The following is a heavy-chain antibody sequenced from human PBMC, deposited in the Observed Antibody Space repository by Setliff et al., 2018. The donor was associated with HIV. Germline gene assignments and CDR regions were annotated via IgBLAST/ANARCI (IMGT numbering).Heavy chain of an antibody. CDR3: ATAGEYYDAFDI. J-gene: IGHJ3*02. CDR2: IQSKIDGGTT. D-gene: IGHD3-10*01. Sequence: GGSLRPSCAASAFTLSNAWMSWVRQAPGKGMEWVGRIQSKIDGGTTDYAAPVKGRFTISRDDSKNMLYLQMNSLKTEDTAVYYCATAGEYYDAFDIWGHGTMVTVSS. V-gene: IGHV3-15*01. CDR1: AFTLSNAW.